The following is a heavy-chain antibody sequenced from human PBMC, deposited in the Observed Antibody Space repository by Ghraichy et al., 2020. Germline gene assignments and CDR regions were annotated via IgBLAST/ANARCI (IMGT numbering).Heavy chain of an antibody. J-gene: IGHJ4*02. CDR2: INHSGST. D-gene: IGHD1-1*01. CDR3: AKRTTGTTRYFDY. CDR1: GGSFSSYY. V-gene: IGHV4-34*01. Sequence: SETLSLTCAVYGGSFSSYYWSWIRQPPGKGLKWIGEINHSGSTNYNPSLKSRVTISVDTSRNQFSLKLGSVTAADTAVYYCAKRTTGTTRYFDYWGQGTLVTVCS.